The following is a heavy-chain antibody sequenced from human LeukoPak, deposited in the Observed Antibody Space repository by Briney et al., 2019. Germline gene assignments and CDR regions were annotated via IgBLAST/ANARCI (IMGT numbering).Heavy chain of an antibody. CDR3: ARGPATYTGSYHLGYYYMDV. V-gene: IGHV1-8*03. D-gene: IGHD1-26*01. J-gene: IGHJ6*03. CDR2: VNPNNGDT. Sequence: ASVKVSCKASGYTFTSYDINWVRQATGQGLEWMGWVNPNNGDTGYAQKFQGSLAITRNTSISTAYMELSSLRSEDTAVYYCARGPATYTGSYHLGYYYMDVWGKGTTVTVSS. CDR1: GYTFTSYD.